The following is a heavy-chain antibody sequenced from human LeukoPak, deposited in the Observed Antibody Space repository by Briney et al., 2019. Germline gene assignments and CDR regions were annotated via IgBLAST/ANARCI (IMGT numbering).Heavy chain of an antibody. D-gene: IGHD3-10*01. CDR1: GFTFRSYG. CDR3: ARDAGYYYAVYYFDY. J-gene: IGHJ4*02. CDR2: IWNDGSKK. Sequence: GGSLRLSCAASGFTFRSYGMEGVREAPGEGPEDGALIWNDGSKKYYADCATGRFSISRDNSKNMVYLEMNSLRVEHTAVYYCARDAGYYYAVYYFDYWGQATQVTVSS. V-gene: IGHV3-33*07.